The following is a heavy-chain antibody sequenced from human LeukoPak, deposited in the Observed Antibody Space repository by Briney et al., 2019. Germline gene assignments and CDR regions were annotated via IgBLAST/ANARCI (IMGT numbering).Heavy chain of an antibody. J-gene: IGHJ4*02. CDR1: GGSISSGGYY. CDR3: ARFRMATIDRHFDY. D-gene: IGHD5-24*01. V-gene: IGHV4-30-2*01. Sequence: TSETLSLTCTVSGGSISSGGYYWSWIRQPPGKGLEWIGYIYHSGSTNYNPSLKSRVTISVDKSKDQFSLKLSSVTAADTAVYYCARFRMATIDRHFDYWGQGTLVTVSS. CDR2: IYHSGST.